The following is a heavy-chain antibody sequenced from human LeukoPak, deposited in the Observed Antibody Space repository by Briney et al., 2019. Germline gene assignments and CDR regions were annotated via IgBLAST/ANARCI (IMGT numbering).Heavy chain of an antibody. CDR2: IYYSGST. J-gene: IGHJ4*02. D-gene: IGHD4-17*01. Sequence: SETLSLTCAVSGGSISSGDYYWSWIRQPPGKGLEWIGYIYYSGSTYYNPSLKSRVTISVDTSKNQFSLKLSSVPAPDTAVYYCARFMTTVTLRLLDYWGQGTLVTVSS. V-gene: IGHV4-30-4*08. CDR1: GGSISSGDYY. CDR3: ARFMTTVTLRLLDY.